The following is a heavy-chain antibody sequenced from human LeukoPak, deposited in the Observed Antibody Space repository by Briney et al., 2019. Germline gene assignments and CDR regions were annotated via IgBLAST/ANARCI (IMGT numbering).Heavy chain of an antibody. CDR3: AAMGSASD. D-gene: IGHD2-2*01. CDR2: ITDVGDI. V-gene: IGHV3-23*01. CDR1: GLTFSKSA. Sequence: GGSLRLSCAASGLTFSKSALTWVRQAPGKGLEWVSTITDVGDIFYTYSVRGRFTISRDNSKNTLYLQMNSLRAEDTAVYHCAAMGSASDWGQGTLVTVSS. J-gene: IGHJ4*02.